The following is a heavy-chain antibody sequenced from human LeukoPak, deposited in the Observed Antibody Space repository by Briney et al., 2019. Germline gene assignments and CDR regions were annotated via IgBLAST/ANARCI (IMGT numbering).Heavy chain of an antibody. J-gene: IGHJ4*02. CDR2: IKQDGSEK. Sequence: GASVKVSCKASGYTFNGYYMHWVRQAPGKGLEWVANIKQDGSEKYYVDSVKGRFTISRDNAKNSLYLQMNSLRAEDTAVYYCARDGSLLWFGELYFDYWGQGTLVTVSS. CDR3: ARDGSLLWFGELYFDY. D-gene: IGHD3-10*01. V-gene: IGHV3-7*01. CDR1: GYTFNGYY.